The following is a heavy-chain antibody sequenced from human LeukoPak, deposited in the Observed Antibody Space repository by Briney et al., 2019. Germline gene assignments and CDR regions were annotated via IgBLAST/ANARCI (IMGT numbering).Heavy chain of an antibody. CDR2: ISAYNGST. CDR1: GYTFTSYG. CDR3: AREPSYSTVPYWMWTYYYGMDV. J-gene: IGHJ6*02. Sequence: ASVKVSCKASGYTFTSYGISWVRQAPGQGLEWMGWISAYNGSTNYAQKLQGRVTMTTDTSTSTAYMELRSLRSDDTAVYYCAREPSYSTVPYWMWTYYYGMDVWGQGTAVTVSS. V-gene: IGHV1-18*01. D-gene: IGHD6-13*01.